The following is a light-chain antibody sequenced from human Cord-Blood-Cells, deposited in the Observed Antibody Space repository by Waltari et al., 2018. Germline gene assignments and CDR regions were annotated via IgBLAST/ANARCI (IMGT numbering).Light chain of an antibody. CDR2: DVS. Sequence: QSALTQPRSVSGSPGQSVTISCTGTSSDVGGYNYVSWYQQHPGKAPKLRIYDVSTRPSGVPDRFAGSKSGNTASLTLSGLQAEDEADYYCCSYAGSYTLVFGGGTKLTVL. V-gene: IGLV2-11*01. CDR3: CSYAGSYTLV. CDR1: SSDVGGYNY. J-gene: IGLJ2*01.